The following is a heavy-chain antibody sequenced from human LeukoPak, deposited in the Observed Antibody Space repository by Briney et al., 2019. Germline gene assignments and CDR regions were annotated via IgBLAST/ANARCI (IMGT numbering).Heavy chain of an antibody. J-gene: IGHJ5*02. V-gene: IGHV1-2*02. Sequence: ASVKVSCKASGGTFSSYAISWVRQAPGQGLEWMGWINPNSGGTNHAQKFQGRVTMTRDTSISTAYMDLSRLRSDDTAGYYCARGMGVLVPAATWFDPWGQGTLVTVSS. CDR1: GGTFSSYA. D-gene: IGHD2-2*01. CDR3: ARGMGVLVPAATWFDP. CDR2: INPNSGGT.